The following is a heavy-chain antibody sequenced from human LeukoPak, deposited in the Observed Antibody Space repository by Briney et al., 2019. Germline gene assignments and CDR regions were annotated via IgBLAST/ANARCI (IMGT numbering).Heavy chain of an antibody. V-gene: IGHV1-18*04. CDR2: ISAYNGNT. CDR3: ARDRDYYGSGSESYFDY. D-gene: IGHD3-10*01. CDR1: GYTFTGYY. J-gene: IGHJ4*02. Sequence: GASVKVSCKASGYTFTGYYMHWVRQAPGQGLEWMGWISAYNGNTNYAQKLQGRVTMTTDTSTSTAYMELRSLRPDDTAVYYCARDRDYYGSGSESYFDYWGQGTLVTVSS.